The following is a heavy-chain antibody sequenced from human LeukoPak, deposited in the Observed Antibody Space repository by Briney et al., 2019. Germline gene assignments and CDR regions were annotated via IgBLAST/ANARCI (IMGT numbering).Heavy chain of an antibody. V-gene: IGHV1-18*01. CDR1: GYTFTSYD. Sequence: ASVKVSCTASGYTFTSYDISWVRQAPGQGLEWMGWISAYNGNTNYAQKLQGRVTMTTDTSTSTAYMELRSLRSDDTAVYYCARDHRDDYNSGLRYFDYWGQGTLVTVSS. CDR2: ISAYNGNT. D-gene: IGHD5-24*01. J-gene: IGHJ4*02. CDR3: ARDHRDDYNSGLRYFDY.